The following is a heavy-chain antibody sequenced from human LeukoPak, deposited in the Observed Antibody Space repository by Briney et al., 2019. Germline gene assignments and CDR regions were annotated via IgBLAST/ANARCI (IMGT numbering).Heavy chain of an antibody. D-gene: IGHD4-17*01. CDR1: GGTFSSYA. J-gene: IGHJ5*01. CDR2: IIPIFGTA. CDR3: ARTHGYGDNGFYY. Sequence: SVKVSCKASGGTFSSYAISCVRQAPGQGLEWMGGIIPIFGTANYAQKFQGRVTITADKSTSTAYMELSSLRSEDTAVYYCARTHGYGDNGFYYWGQGTLVTVSS. V-gene: IGHV1-69*06.